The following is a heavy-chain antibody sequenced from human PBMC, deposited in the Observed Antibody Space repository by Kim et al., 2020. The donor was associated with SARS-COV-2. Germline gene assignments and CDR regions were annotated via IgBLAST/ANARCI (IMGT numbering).Heavy chain of an antibody. V-gene: IGHV1-69*01. D-gene: IGHD6-13*01. J-gene: IGHJ5*02. Sequence: TANSAQKSQGRVTITADESTSTAYMELSSLRSEDTAVYYCARAAAGFWFDPWGQGTLVTVSS. CDR2: TA. CDR3: ARAAAGFWFDP.